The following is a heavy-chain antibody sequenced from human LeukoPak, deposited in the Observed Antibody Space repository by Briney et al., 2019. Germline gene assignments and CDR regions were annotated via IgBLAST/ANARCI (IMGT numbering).Heavy chain of an antibody. CDR1: GFTFSSYG. D-gene: IGHD5-12*01. CDR3: AVAHDY. CDR2: ISYDGSNK. Sequence: GGSLRLSCAASGFTFSSYGMHWVRQAPGKGLEWVAVISYDGSNKYYADSVKGRFTISRDNSKNTLYLQMNSLRAEDTAVYYCAVAHDYWGQGTLVTVSS. J-gene: IGHJ4*02. V-gene: IGHV3-30*03.